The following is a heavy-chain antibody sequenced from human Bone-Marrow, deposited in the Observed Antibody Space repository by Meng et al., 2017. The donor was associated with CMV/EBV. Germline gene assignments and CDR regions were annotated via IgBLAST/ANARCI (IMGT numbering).Heavy chain of an antibody. Sequence: ASVKVSCKASGFTFTAYRIYWVRQAPGQGLEWMGWINCDTGGTNYARKFRGRVTMTRDTSITTVHLDLSGLTSDDTAVYYCARNNYYDSWSGPDFWGLGTLVTVSS. CDR3: ARNNYYDSWSGPDF. J-gene: IGHJ4*02. V-gene: IGHV1-2*02. D-gene: IGHD3-3*01. CDR2: INCDTGGT. CDR1: GFTFTAYR.